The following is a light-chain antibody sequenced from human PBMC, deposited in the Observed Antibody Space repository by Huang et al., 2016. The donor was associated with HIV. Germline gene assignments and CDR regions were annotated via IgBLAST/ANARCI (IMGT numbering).Light chain of an antibody. CDR3: QQYGNSLYT. CDR2: GAS. Sequence: EIVLTQSPGTLSLSPGERATLTCRASQSVNNNFLAWFQHKPGRAPRLLIYGASSRATVIPDRFSGSGSGTDFTLTISRLEPEDFAVYYCQQYGNSLYTFGQGTKVEIK. V-gene: IGKV3-20*01. CDR1: QSVNNNF. J-gene: IGKJ2*01.